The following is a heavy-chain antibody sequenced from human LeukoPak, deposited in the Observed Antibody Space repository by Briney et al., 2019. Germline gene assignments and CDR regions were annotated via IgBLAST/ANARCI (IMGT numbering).Heavy chain of an antibody. CDR2: IYYSGST. D-gene: IGHD6-19*01. V-gene: IGHV4-59*08. Sequence: SETLSLTCTVSGGSISSYYWSWIRQPPGKGLEWIGYIYYSGSTSYNPSLKSRVTISVDTSKNQFSLKLSSVTAADTAVYYCARHSLYSSYFDYWGQGTLVTVSS. CDR1: GGSISSYY. CDR3: ARHSLYSSYFDY. J-gene: IGHJ4*02.